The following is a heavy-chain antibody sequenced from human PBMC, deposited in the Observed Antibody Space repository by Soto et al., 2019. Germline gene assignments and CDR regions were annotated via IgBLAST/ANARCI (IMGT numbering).Heavy chain of an antibody. CDR3: ARVVPEGTQGSAGLDY. V-gene: IGHV4-34*01. D-gene: IGHD1-26*01. Sequence: QVQLQQWGAGLLKPSETLSLTCAVYGGSFSGYYWSWIRQPPGKGLEWIGEINHSGSTNSNPSLKGRVTISVDAYKNQFSLQLRSSTAADTAVYYCARVVPEGTQGSAGLDYWGQGTRVTVSS. CDR1: GGSFSGYY. J-gene: IGHJ4*02. CDR2: INHSGST.